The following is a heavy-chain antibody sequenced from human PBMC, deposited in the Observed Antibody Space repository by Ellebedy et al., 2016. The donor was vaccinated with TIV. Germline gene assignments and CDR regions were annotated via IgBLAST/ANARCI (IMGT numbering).Heavy chain of an antibody. V-gene: IGHV3-7*01. J-gene: IGHJ4*02. CDR2: INHDGSEI. D-gene: IGHD6-13*01. CDR3: ALGRQLAGY. Sequence: GESLKISCATSGFTFVKFWMTWVRQGPGKGLEWVANINHDGSEIYYMDSVKGRFTISRDNAQNSLFLQMNSLRVEDTAVYYCALGRQLAGYWGQGTLVTVSS. CDR1: GFTFVKFW.